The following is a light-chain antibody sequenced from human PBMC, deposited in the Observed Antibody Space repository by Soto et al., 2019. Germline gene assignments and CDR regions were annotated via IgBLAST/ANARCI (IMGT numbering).Light chain of an antibody. CDR2: EVT. CDR1: SGDVGSYSP. CDR3: CSYAGGATFLL. V-gene: IGLV2-23*02. Sequence: QSLLTQPPSVSGSPGQSITISCTGTSGDVGSYSPVSWYQQLPGKAPKLIIYEVTKRPSGVSNRFSGSKSGNTASLPISGFQAEDEAEYFCCSYAGGATFLLFGTGTKVSV. J-gene: IGLJ1*01.